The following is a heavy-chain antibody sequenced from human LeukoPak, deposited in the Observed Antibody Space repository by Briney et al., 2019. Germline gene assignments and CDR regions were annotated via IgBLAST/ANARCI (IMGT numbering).Heavy chain of an antibody. CDR2: IYYSGST. J-gene: IGHJ6*02. CDR3: ARARIAVAGILYYYYGMDV. D-gene: IGHD6-19*01. Sequence: PSEPLSLTCTVSGGSISSYYWSWIREPPGKGLEWVGYIYYSGSTNYNPSLKSRVTISVDTSKNQFSLKLSSVTAADTAVYYCARARIAVAGILYYYYGMDVWGQGTTVTVSS. V-gene: IGHV4-59*13. CDR1: GGSISSYY.